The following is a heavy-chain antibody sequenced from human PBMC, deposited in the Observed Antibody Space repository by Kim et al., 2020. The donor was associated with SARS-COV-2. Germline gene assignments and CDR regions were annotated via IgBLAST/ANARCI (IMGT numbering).Heavy chain of an antibody. CDR1: GFSFVDYS. V-gene: IGHV3-21*01. J-gene: IGHJ3*02. Sequence: GGSLRLSCAASGFSFVDYSINWVRQAPGKGLEWVTSIGTTSDYIFYSDSVKGRFTISRDNVKNSVFLEMNSLTAEDTAVYYCARETAVRAVIPSAFDIW. CDR2: IGTTSDYI. CDR3: ARETAVRAVIPSAFDI. D-gene: IGHD3-10*02.